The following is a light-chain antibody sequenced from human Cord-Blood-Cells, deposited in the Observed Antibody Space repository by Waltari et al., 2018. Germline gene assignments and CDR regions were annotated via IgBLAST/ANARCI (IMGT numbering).Light chain of an antibody. CDR2: DVS. J-gene: IGLJ2*01. CDR3: CSYAGSYTVV. V-gene: IGLV2-11*01. Sequence: QSALTQPRSVSGSPGQSVTISCTGTSSHVGGYNYVSWYQQHPGKAPKLMLYDVSNRPSGVPDRFSGSKSGNTASLTISGLQAEDEADYYCCSYAGSYTVVFGGGTKLTVL. CDR1: SSHVGGYNY.